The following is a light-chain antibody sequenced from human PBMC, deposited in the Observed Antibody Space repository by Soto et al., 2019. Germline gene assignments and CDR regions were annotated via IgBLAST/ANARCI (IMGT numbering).Light chain of an antibody. CDR1: QSLLHSNGYNY. Sequence: DIVMPQSPLSLPVTPGEPASISCRSSQSLLHSNGYNYLDWYLQKPEQSPQLLIYLGSNRASGVPDRFSGSGSGTDFTLKISRVEAEDVGVYYCMQPLQSWTFGQGTKVEIK. CDR3: MQPLQSWT. CDR2: LGS. V-gene: IGKV2-28*01. J-gene: IGKJ1*01.